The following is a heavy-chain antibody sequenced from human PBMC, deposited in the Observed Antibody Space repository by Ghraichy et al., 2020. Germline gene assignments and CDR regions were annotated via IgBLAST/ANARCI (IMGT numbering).Heavy chain of an antibody. CDR2: ISSSRTTI. CDR1: GFTFSSYS. Sequence: GESLNISCAASGFTFSSYSMNWVRQAPGKGLEWVSYISSSRTTIYYADSVKGRFTISRDNANNSLYLQMNSLRAEDTAVYYCARDHPYSSAWGKDAFDIWGLGTMVTVSS. V-gene: IGHV3-48*01. J-gene: IGHJ3*02. CDR3: ARDHPYSSAWGKDAFDI. D-gene: IGHD6-19*01.